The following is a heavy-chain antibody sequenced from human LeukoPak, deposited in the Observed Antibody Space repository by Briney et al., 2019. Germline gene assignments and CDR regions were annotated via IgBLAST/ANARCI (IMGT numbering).Heavy chain of an antibody. CDR3: ARDWGYGSGSHKYYMDV. CDR1: GYTFTSYD. Sequence: GASVKVSCKASGYTFTSYDINWVRQATGQGLEWMGWMNPNSGNTGYAQKFQGRVTMTRNTSISTAYMELSSLRSEDTAVYYCARDWGYGSGSHKYYMDVWGKGTTVTVSS. CDR2: MNPNSGNT. D-gene: IGHD3-10*01. V-gene: IGHV1-8*01. J-gene: IGHJ6*03.